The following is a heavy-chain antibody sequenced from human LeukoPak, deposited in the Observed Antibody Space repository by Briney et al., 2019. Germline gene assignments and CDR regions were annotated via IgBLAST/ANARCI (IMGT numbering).Heavy chain of an antibody. CDR1: GGSISYYY. D-gene: IGHD4-17*01. CDR3: AREDPQTTVPEGMDV. J-gene: IGHJ6*02. Sequence: PSETLSLTCTVSGGSISYYYWSWIRQSPGKGLEWIGYIYYSGTTNYNPSLKSRVTISEDTSKNQFPLQLRSVTAADTAVYYCAREDPQTTVPEGMDVWGQGTTVTVSS. V-gene: IGHV4-59*01. CDR2: IYYSGTT.